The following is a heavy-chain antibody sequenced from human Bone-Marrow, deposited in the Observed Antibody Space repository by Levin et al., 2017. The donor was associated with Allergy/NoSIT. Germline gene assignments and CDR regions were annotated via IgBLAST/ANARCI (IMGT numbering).Heavy chain of an antibody. D-gene: IGHD3-10*01. CDR3: AKDNYGSGTYTYYGMDV. J-gene: IGHJ6*02. CDR1: GFTFDDFA. Sequence: GGSLRLSCSASGFTFDDFAISWVRQAPGKGLEWVSGISGGGGNTFYADSVKGRFTVSRDNFKNTLYLQMNSLRVEDTAVYYCAKDNYGSGTYTYYGMDVWGQGTTVTVSS. V-gene: IGHV3-23*01. CDR2: ISGGGGNT.